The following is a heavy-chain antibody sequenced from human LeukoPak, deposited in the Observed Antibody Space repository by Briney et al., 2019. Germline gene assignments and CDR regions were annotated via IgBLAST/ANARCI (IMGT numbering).Heavy chain of an antibody. CDR3: ATDLFDYMDV. CDR1: GFTFSSYN. D-gene: IGHD2-21*01. Sequence: PGGSLRLSCAASGFTFSSYNMNWVRQAPGKGLEWVSSISFSSTYIYYADSVKGRFTISRDNAKNSLYLQMNSLRAEATAVYYCATDLFDYMDVWGKGTTVTVSS. CDR2: ISFSSTYI. J-gene: IGHJ6*03. V-gene: IGHV3-21*01.